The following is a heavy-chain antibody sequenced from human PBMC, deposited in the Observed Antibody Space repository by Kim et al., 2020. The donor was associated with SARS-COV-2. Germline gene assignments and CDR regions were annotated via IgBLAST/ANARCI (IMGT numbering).Heavy chain of an antibody. J-gene: IGHJ6*02. CDR1: GDSLNSNGYY. D-gene: IGHD1-7*01. V-gene: IGHV4-39*01. Sequence: SETLSLTCTVSGDSLNSNGYYWGWIRQPPGKGLEWIGSIYYSGKTYYNPSLSSRVTVSIHTSKSQFSLNLSSVTAADTALYYCARQLELYYFFYYGLDVWGRGTTVTVSS. CDR3: ARQLELYYFFYYGLDV. CDR2: IYYSGKT.